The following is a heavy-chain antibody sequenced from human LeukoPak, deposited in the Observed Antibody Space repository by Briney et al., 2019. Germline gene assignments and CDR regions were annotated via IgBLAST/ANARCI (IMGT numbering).Heavy chain of an antibody. D-gene: IGHD1-1*01. CDR2: INTDGSQR. CDR1: GFTFSSNW. Sequence: PGGSLRLSCAASGFTFSSNWMTWVRQAPGKGLEWVANINTDGSQRDCVDSLKGRFTISRDNDKNSLYLQMNNLRAKDTAVYYCARHPNWNFDSWGQGTLVTVSS. J-gene: IGHJ4*02. CDR3: ARHPNWNFDS. V-gene: IGHV3-7*01.